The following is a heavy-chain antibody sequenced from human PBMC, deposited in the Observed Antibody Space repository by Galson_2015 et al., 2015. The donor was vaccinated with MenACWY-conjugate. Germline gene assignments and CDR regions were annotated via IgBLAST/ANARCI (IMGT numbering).Heavy chain of an antibody. V-gene: IGHV6-1*01. J-gene: IGHJ4*02. D-gene: IGHD3-3*01. CDR1: GDRVSGYRAA. Sequence: CAIPGDRVSGYRAAWYWISQFRSRGVEGLGWTYYRSKGCNDYAVSVNNRITINSYTTKNQFSLQLNTWTPDDTAVYYCARDRGDFWSGLKCFDFWGQGTLLTVSS. CDR2: TYYRSKGCN. CDR3: ARDRGDFWSGLKCFDF.